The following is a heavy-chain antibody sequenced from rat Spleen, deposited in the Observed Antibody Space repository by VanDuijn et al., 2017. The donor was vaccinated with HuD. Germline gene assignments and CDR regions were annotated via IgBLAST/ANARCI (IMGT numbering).Heavy chain of an antibody. Sequence: EVELVESGGGLVQPGRSMKLSCAASGFTFSNFVMAWVRQAPTKGLEWVATISYDGSSTYYRDSVKGRFTISRDNAKSTLYLQMDSLRSEDTATYYCARHGFGVPFDYWGQGVMVTVSS. D-gene: IGHD4-3*01. CDR3: ARHGFGVPFDY. V-gene: IGHV5-29*01. CDR2: ISYDGSST. CDR1: GFTFSNFV. J-gene: IGHJ2*01.